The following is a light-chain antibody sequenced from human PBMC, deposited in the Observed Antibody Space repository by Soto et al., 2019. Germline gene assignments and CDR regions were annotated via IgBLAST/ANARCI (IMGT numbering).Light chain of an antibody. CDR3: TSYTPRSRL. V-gene: IGLV2-14*03. J-gene: IGLJ3*02. CDR1: NSDIGDYDF. Sequence: QSALTQPASVSGSPGQSITISCTGSNSDIGDYDFVSWYQQHPGKAPRLIIYEVNNQPSGVSNRFSGSKSGNTASLTISGLQGDDEAQYYCTSYTPRSRLFGGGTKLTVL. CDR2: EVN.